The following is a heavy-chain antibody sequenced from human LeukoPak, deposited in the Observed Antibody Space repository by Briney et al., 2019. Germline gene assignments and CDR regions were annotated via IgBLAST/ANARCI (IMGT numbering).Heavy chain of an antibody. CDR1: GFTFSSYA. V-gene: IGHV3-30-3*01. CDR3: AKDDSSGDEMGY. Sequence: QPGGSLRLSCAASGFTFSSYAMHWVRQAPGKGLEWVAVISYDGSNKYYADSVKGRFTISRDNSKNTLYLQMNSPRDEDTAVYYCAKDDSSGDEMGYWGQGTLVTVSS. D-gene: IGHD3-22*01. CDR2: ISYDGSNK. J-gene: IGHJ4*02.